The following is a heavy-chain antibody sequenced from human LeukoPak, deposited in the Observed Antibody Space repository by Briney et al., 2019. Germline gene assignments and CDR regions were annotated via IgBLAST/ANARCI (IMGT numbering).Heavy chain of an antibody. D-gene: IGHD6-19*01. CDR3: ARVWEAVAGTGFDS. CDR2: INSDGSRT. V-gene: IGHV3-74*01. CDR1: KFSFSSYW. J-gene: IGHJ4*02. Sequence: GGSLRLSCAASKFSFSSYWMHWVRQAPGKGLVWVSRINSDGSRTNYADSVKGRFTISRDNAKNSLYLQMNSLRAEDTAVYYCARVWEAVAGTGFDSWGQGTLVTVSS.